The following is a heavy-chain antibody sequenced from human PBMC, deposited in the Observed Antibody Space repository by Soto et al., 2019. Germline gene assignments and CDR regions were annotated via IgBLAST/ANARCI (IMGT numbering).Heavy chain of an antibody. CDR3: ARGSGAHAPLVREAFDN. J-gene: IGHJ4*02. D-gene: IGHD3-10*01. CDR2: ISSSGSTI. CDR1: GFTFSDYY. Sequence: GGSLRLSCAASGFTFSDYYMSWIRQAPGKGLEWVSYISSSGSTIYYADSVKGRFTISRDNAKNSLYLQMNSLRAEDTAGYYCARGSGAHAPLVREAFDNWGQGTLVTVSS. V-gene: IGHV3-11*01.